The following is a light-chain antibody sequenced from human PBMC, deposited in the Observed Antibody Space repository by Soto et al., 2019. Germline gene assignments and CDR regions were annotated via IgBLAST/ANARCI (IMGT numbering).Light chain of an antibody. V-gene: IGKV3-11*01. J-gene: IGKJ1*01. CDR2: DAS. Sequence: EIVLTQSPATLSLSPGERATLSCRASQSVSSYLAWYQQKPGQAPRLLIYDASNRATGIPARFSGSGSGTDFTLTLSSLEPEDFAVYYCQQRCNWPPTWTFGQGTKVEIK. CDR1: QSVSSY. CDR3: QQRCNWPPTWT.